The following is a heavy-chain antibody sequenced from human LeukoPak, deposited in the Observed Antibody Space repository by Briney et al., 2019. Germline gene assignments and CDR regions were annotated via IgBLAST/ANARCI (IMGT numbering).Heavy chain of an antibody. CDR3: ATCPLNGVCYILVFDI. CDR1: GYTLTELS. V-gene: IGHV1-24*01. Sequence: ASVKVSCKVSGYTLTELSMHWVRQAPGKGLEWMGGFDPEDGETIYAQKFQGRVTMTEDTSTDTAYMELSSLRSEDTAVYYFATCPLNGVCYILVFDIWGQGTMVTVSS. CDR2: FDPEDGET. D-gene: IGHD2-8*01. J-gene: IGHJ3*02.